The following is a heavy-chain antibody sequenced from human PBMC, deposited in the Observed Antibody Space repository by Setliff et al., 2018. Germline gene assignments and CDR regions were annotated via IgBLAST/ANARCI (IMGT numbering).Heavy chain of an antibody. CDR2: IRADASRT. Sequence: GSLRLSCAASGFTFSDFSMNWIRQAPGKGLEWVSGIRADASRTYYADSVKGRFTISRDNSRNTLYLQLSSLRAEDTAIYFCAKDRLTIATLDYWGQGTLVTVSS. D-gene: IGHD4-4*01. J-gene: IGHJ4*02. CDR1: GFTFSDFS. CDR3: AKDRLTIATLDY. V-gene: IGHV3-23*01.